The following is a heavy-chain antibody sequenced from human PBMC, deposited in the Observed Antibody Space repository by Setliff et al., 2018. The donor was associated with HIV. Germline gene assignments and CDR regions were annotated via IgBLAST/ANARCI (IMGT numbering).Heavy chain of an antibody. J-gene: IGHJ6*03. V-gene: IGHV4-38-2*01. CDR1: GYSISSGYY. D-gene: IGHD6-6*01. Sequence: SETLSLTCAVSGYSISSGYYWGWIRQPPGKGLEWIGTIYHSGSTYYNPSLKSRVTISVDTSKNQFSLKLSSVTAADTAAYYCARGSSSGLYYYYYYMDVWGKGTTVTVSS. CDR2: IYHSGST. CDR3: ARGSSSGLYYYYYYMDV.